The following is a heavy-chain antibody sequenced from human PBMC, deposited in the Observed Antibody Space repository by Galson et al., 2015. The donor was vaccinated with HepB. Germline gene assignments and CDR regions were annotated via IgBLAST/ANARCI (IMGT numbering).Heavy chain of an antibody. CDR1: GLTFSDSY. J-gene: IGHJ5*02. V-gene: IGHV3-11*01. Sequence: LRLSCAVSGLTFSDSYMSWIRQAPGKGPEWISYISYDGGGKYFADSVKGRFAISRDNAKNVLYLQMNSLRPEDTAVYYCGRSAGWIDPWGQGTPVIVSS. CDR3: GRSAGWIDP. CDR2: ISYDGGGK. D-gene: IGHD3-10*01.